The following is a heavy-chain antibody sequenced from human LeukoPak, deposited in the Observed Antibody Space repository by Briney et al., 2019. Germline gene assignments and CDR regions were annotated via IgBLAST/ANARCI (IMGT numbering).Heavy chain of an antibody. D-gene: IGHD2-15*01. CDR1: GFTFSHHW. Sequence: GGSLRLSCTASGFTFSHHWMTWVRQAPEKGLEWVANIKQDGSEEYYVDSVKGRFTISRVNAENSLFLQMNSLRVEDTAVYYCARGPLGYCSVTSCQFDYWGQGTLVTVSS. V-gene: IGHV3-7*01. CDR3: ARGPLGYCSVTSCQFDY. J-gene: IGHJ4*02. CDR2: IKQDGSEE.